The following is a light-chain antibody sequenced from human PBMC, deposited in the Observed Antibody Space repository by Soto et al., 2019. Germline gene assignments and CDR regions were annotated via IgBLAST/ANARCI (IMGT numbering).Light chain of an antibody. J-gene: IGKJ4*01. CDR2: WAS. V-gene: IGKV4-1*01. Sequence: DIVMTQSPDSLAVSLGERATINCKSSQSVLYSSNNKNYLALYQQKPEQAPKLLIYWASTRESGVPDRFSGSGSGTDFTLTISSLQAEDVAVYYCQQYYSTPLTFGGGTKVEIK. CDR1: QSVLYSSNNKNY. CDR3: QQYYSTPLT.